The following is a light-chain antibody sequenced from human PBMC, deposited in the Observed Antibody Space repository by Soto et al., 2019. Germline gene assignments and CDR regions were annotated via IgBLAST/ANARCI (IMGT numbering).Light chain of an antibody. CDR3: CSYTSLSTVV. Sequence: QSALTQPASVSGSPGQSITISCTGTSSDVGGYNHVSWFQHSPGKAPKLILFAVSDRPSGVSHRFSGSKSGNTASLTISGLQADDEADYYCCSYTSLSTVVFGGGTKLTVL. V-gene: IGLV2-14*01. CDR1: SSDVGGYNH. J-gene: IGLJ2*01. CDR2: AVS.